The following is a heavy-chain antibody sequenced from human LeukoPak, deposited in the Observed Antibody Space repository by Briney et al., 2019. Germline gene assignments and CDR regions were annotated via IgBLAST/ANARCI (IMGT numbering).Heavy chain of an antibody. Sequence: GRSLRLSCAASGFTFASHAMHWVRQAPGKGLEWVALVSYAGSNKYYVDSVKGRFTISRDNSKNTLYLQMNSLRAEDTAVYYCARARPYCSGGSCYSYYYYGMDVWGQGTTVTVSS. D-gene: IGHD2-15*01. CDR3: ARARPYCSGGSCYSYYYYGMDV. CDR2: VSYAGSNK. CDR1: GFTFASHA. V-gene: IGHV3-30*04. J-gene: IGHJ6*02.